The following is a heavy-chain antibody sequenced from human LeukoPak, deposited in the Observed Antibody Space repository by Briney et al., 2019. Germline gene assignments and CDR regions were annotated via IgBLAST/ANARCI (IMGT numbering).Heavy chain of an antibody. V-gene: IGHV4-59*08. D-gene: IGHD3-3*01. CDR3: AGHYGMSAYWYYFDY. J-gene: IGHJ4*02. Sequence: SETLSLTCTVSGGSISSYYWSWIRQPPGKGLEWIGYISYTGSTNYNPSLTSRVTISVDTSKNQFSLKLSSVTVADTAVYYCAGHYGMSAYWYYFDYWGQRTLVTVSS. CDR2: ISYTGST. CDR1: GGSISSYY.